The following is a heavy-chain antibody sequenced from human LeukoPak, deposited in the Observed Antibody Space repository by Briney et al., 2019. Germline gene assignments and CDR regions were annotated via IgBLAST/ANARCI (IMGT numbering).Heavy chain of an antibody. J-gene: IGHJ6*03. CDR2: INHSGST. CDR3: ARVVANYYGSGSYSAFYYMDV. Sequence: SETLSLTCAVYGGSFSGYYWSWIRQPPGKGLEWIGEINHSGSTNYNPSLKSRVTISVDRSKNQFSLKLTSVTAADTAVFYCARVVANYYGSGSYSAFYYMDVWGKGTTITVSS. D-gene: IGHD3-10*01. CDR1: GGSFSGYY. V-gene: IGHV4-34*01.